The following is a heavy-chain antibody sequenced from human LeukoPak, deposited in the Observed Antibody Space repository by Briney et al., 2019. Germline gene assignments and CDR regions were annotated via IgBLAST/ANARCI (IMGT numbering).Heavy chain of an antibody. D-gene: IGHD6-19*01. CDR3: AKDHSPSSGWYFDY. J-gene: IGHJ4*02. V-gene: IGHV3-23*01. CDR1: GFTFSSYA. CDR2: ISGSGGST. Sequence: QPGGSLRLSCAASGFTFSSYAMSWVRQAPGKGLEWVSAISGSGGSTYYADSVRGRFTISRDNSKNTLYLQMNSLRAQDTAVYYCAKDHSPSSGWYFDYWGQGTLVTVSS.